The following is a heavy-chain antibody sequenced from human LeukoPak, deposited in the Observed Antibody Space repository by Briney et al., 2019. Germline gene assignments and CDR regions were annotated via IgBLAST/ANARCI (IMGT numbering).Heavy chain of an antibody. CDR2: ISYDGSNK. D-gene: IGHD5-24*01. Sequence: GGSLRLSCAASGFTFSSYAMHWVRQAPGKGLEWVAVISYDGSNKYYADSVKGRFTISRDNSKNTLYLQMNSLRAEDTAVYYCARVKRWLQFDAFDIWGQGTMVTVSS. CDR1: GFTFSSYA. V-gene: IGHV3-30-3*01. CDR3: ARVKRWLQFDAFDI. J-gene: IGHJ3*02.